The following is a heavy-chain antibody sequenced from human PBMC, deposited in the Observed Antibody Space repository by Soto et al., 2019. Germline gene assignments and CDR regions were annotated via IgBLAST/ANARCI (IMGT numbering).Heavy chain of an antibody. Sequence: QVQLVESGGGVVQPGRSLRLSCAASGFTFSSYSIHWVRQAPGKGLEWVAVISFDGSYEYYADYVKGRFTISRDNSKNTLYLQMNSLRAEDTAVYYCARGAGITVASTSFDYWGQGTLVTVSS. D-gene: IGHD6-19*01. CDR2: ISFDGSYE. CDR3: ARGAGITVASTSFDY. CDR1: GFTFSSYS. V-gene: IGHV3-30-3*01. J-gene: IGHJ4*02.